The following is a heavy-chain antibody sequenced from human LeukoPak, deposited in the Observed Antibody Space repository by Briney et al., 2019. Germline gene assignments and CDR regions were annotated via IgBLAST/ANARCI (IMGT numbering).Heavy chain of an antibody. D-gene: IGHD1-26*01. J-gene: IGHJ3*02. CDR1: GGSISSYY. Sequence: SETLSLTCTVSGGSISSYYWSWIRQPPGEGLEWIAYIYYSGSTNFNPSLKSRVTISVDTSKNQFSLNLSSVTAADTAMYYCASDESGSPHRAALDIWGQGTMVTVSS. CDR2: IYYSGST. CDR3: ASDESGSPHRAALDI. V-gene: IGHV4-59*01.